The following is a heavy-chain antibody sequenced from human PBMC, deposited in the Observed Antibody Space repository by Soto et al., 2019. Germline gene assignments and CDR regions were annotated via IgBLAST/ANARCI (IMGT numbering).Heavy chain of an antibody. CDR3: AKDPTGNDFFDY. CDR2: IRVGGST. Sequence: GGSLRHSGAASGFIFSGYALSWDHQAPGKGLEWVSSIRVGGSTYYADSVKGRFTISRDNSKNTLYLQMNTLRAEDTAVYYCAKDPTGNDFFDYWGQGTLVTVSS. V-gene: IGHV3-23*01. J-gene: IGHJ4*02. CDR1: GFIFSGYA. D-gene: IGHD5-12*01.